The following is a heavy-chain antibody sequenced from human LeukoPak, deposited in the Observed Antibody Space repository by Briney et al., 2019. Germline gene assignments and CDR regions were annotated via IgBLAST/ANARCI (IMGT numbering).Heavy chain of an antibody. Sequence: GGSLRLSCAASGFTFSSYAMSWVRQAPGKGLEWVSVISGSGGSTYYADSVKGRFTISRDNSKNTLYLQMNSLRAEDTAVYYGACRGDKCYFDYWGQGTLVTVSS. CDR3: ACRGDKCYFDY. CDR1: GFTFSSYA. D-gene: IGHD2-21*01. V-gene: IGHV3-23*01. J-gene: IGHJ4*02. CDR2: ISGSGGST.